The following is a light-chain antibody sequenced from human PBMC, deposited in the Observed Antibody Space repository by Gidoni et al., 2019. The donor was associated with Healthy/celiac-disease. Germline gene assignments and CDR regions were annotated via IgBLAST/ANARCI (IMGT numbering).Light chain of an antibody. CDR1: QGISNY. V-gene: IGKV1-33*01. Sequence: DIQMTQSPSSLSASVGDRVTLTCQASQGISNYLNWYQQKPGKAPTLLIYDSSNLETGVPSRFSGSGSGTDFTFTISSLQPEDIATYYCQQYDNLPGTFGGGTKVEIK. CDR2: DSS. CDR3: QQYDNLPGT. J-gene: IGKJ4*01.